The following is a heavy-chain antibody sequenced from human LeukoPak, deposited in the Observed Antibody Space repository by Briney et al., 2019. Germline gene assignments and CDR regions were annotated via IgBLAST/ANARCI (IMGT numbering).Heavy chain of an antibody. CDR2: MNPNSGNT. V-gene: IGHV1-8*03. CDR3: ARDYDILTGYYAYYYMDV. D-gene: IGHD3-9*01. CDR1: GYTFTSYD. Sequence: ASVKVSCKASGYTFTSYDINWVRQATGQGLEWMGWMNPNSGNTGYAQKFQGRVTITRNTSISTAYMELSSLRSEDTAVYYCARDYDILTGYYAYYYMDVWGKGTTVTISS. J-gene: IGHJ6*03.